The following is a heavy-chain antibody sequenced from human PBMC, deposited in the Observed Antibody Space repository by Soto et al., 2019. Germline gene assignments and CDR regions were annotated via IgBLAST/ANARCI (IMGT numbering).Heavy chain of an antibody. CDR2: IYYSGST. D-gene: IGHD3-3*01. V-gene: IGHV4-30-4*01. J-gene: IGHJ3*02. CDR3: ARDSRQFLEWLLFGAFDI. CDR1: GGSISSGDYY. Sequence: PSETLSLTCTVSGGSISSGDYYWSWIRQPPGKGLEWIGYIYYSGSTYYNPSLKSRVTISVDTSKNQFSLKLSSVTAADTAVYYCARDSRQFLEWLLFGAFDIWGQATMVTVSS.